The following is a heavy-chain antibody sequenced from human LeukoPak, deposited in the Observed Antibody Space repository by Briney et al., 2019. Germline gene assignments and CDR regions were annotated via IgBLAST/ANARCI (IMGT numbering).Heavy chain of an antibody. CDR1: GYRFTSYW. CDR2: IYPGDSDT. V-gene: IGHV5-51*01. J-gene: IGHJ4*02. D-gene: IGHD3-22*01. Sequence: GGSVKISCKGSGYRFTSYWFGWVLQMPGKGLEWMGIIYPGDSDTRYSPSFQGQVTISADKSISTAYLQWSSLKASDTAMYYCARPDSSGYSLDYWGQGTLVSVSS. CDR3: ARPDSSGYSLDY.